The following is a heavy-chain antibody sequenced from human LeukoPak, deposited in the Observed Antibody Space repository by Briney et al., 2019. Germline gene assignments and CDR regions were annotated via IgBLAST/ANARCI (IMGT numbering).Heavy chain of an antibody. CDR3: AAASPYSSSSGFDY. J-gene: IGHJ4*02. V-gene: IGHV1-2*02. CDR2: INPNSGGT. Sequence: ASVKVSCKASGGTFSSYAISWVRQAPGQGLEWMGGINPNSGGTNYAQKFQGRVTMTRDTSISTAYMELSRLRSDDTAVYYCAAASPYSSSSGFDYWGQGTLVTVSS. D-gene: IGHD6-6*01. CDR1: GGTFSSYA.